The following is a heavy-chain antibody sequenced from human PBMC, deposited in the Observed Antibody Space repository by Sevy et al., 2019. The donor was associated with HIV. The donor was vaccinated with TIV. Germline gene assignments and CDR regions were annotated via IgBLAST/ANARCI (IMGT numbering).Heavy chain of an antibody. D-gene: IGHD6-19*01. Sequence: GESLKISCKASGYSFTSSWIAWVRQMPGKGLEWMGIIYTTDSDARYSPSFEGQVTISVDKSISTAYLRWSSLKASDTAMYYCARRGASGGWYHFDYWGQGTLVTVSS. CDR3: ARRGASGGWYHFDY. J-gene: IGHJ4*02. CDR1: GYSFTSSW. CDR2: IYTTDSDA. V-gene: IGHV5-51*01.